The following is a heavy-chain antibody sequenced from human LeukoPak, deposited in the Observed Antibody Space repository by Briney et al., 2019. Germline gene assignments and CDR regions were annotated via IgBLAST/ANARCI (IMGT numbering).Heavy chain of an antibody. J-gene: IGHJ4*02. CDR3: ARGSPLKYCSGGSCLLY. Sequence: SETLSLTCTVSGGSISSGSYYWSWIRQPAGKGLEWIGRIYTSGSPNYNPSLKSRFTISVDTSKNQFSLKLNSVTVADTAVYFCARGSPLKYCSGGSCLLYWGQGTLVTVSS. CDR1: GGSISSGSYY. D-gene: IGHD2-15*01. V-gene: IGHV4-61*02. CDR2: IYTSGSP.